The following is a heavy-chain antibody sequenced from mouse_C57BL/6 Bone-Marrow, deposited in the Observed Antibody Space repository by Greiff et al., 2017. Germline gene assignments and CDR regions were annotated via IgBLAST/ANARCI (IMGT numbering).Heavy chain of an antibody. Sequence: VQLQQSGAELVKPGASVKLSCKASGYTFTSYWMHWVKQRPGQGLEWIGMIHPNSGSTNYNEKFKSKATLTVDKSSSTAYMQLSSLTSEDSAVDYCARRRTGTRGVYFDYWGQGTTLTVSS. J-gene: IGHJ2*01. CDR1: GYTFTSYW. CDR2: IHPNSGST. V-gene: IGHV1-64*01. D-gene: IGHD4-1*01. CDR3: ARRRTGTRGVYFDY.